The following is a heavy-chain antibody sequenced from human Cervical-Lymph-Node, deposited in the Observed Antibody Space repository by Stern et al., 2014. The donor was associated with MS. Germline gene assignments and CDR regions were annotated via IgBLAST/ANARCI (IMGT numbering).Heavy chain of an antibody. CDR2: IYPGDSDT. CDR1: GYSFTSYW. J-gene: IGHJ5*02. CDR3: ARRLYYYAPFDP. D-gene: IGHD3-10*01. Sequence: EVQLVESGAEVKKPGESLKISCKGSGYSFTSYWIGWVRQMPGKGLEWMGIIYPGDSDTRYSPSFSGLVTLSAAKSISTAYLQWSSLKASDTAMYYCARRLYYYAPFDPWGQGTLVTVSS. V-gene: IGHV5-51*01.